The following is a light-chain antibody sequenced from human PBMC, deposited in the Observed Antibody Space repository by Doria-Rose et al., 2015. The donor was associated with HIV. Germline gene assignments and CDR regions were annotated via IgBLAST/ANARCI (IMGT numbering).Light chain of an antibody. J-gene: IGKJ1*01. Sequence: LTQSPGTLSLSPGERATLSCRASQSFSSTYLAWYQQKPGQAPSLLIYDGSTRATGIPDRFSASGPGTDLTLTINRLEPEDFALYYCHQYGTSWTFGQGTKVEI. V-gene: IGKV3-20*01. CDR2: DGS. CDR3: HQYGTSWT. CDR1: QSFSSTY.